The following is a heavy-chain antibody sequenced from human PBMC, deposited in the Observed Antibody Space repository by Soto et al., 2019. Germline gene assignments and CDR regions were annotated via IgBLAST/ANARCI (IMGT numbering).Heavy chain of an antibody. Sequence: GGSLRLSCAASGFTFSSYAMSWVRQAPGKGLEWVSAISGSGGSTYYADSVKGRFTISRDNSKNTLYLQMNSLRAEDTAVYYCAKTPEAYCSGGSCFEYFQHWGQGTLVTVSS. CDR3: AKTPEAYCSGGSCFEYFQH. J-gene: IGHJ1*01. D-gene: IGHD2-15*01. CDR1: GFTFSSYA. V-gene: IGHV3-23*01. CDR2: ISGSGGST.